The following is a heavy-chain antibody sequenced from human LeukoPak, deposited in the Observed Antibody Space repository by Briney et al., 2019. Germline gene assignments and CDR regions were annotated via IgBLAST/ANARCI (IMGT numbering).Heavy chain of an antibody. V-gene: IGHV3-73*01. CDR1: GFTFSGSA. Sequence: PGGSLKLSCAASGFTFSGSAMHWVRQVSGKGLEWVGRSRSKANSYATAYAASVRGRFTISRDDSKNTAYLEMNSLKTEDTAVYLCARLDEVAKKFDYWGQGALVTVSS. J-gene: IGHJ4*02. CDR2: SRSKANSYAT. CDR3: ARLDEVAKKFDY. D-gene: IGHD2-15*01.